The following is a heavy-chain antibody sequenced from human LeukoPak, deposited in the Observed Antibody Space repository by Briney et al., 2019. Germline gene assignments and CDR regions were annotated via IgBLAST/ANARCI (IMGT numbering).Heavy chain of an antibody. CDR2: IHSSGGT. Sequence: PSETLSLTCTDSGGSITSYYWTYIRQPAGKGLEWIGRIHSSGGTNYSPSLKSRVTMSLDTSKNQFSLNLSSVTAADTAIYYCAREFSGTSIAARVFDSWGQGTLVTVSS. J-gene: IGHJ4*02. V-gene: IGHV4-4*07. CDR1: GGSITSYY. D-gene: IGHD6-6*01. CDR3: AREFSGTSIAARVFDS.